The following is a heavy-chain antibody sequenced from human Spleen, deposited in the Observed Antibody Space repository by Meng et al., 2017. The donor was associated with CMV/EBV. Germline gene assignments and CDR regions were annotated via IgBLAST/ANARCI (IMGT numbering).Heavy chain of an antibody. CDR2: IRYDGSNK. V-gene: IGHV3-30*02. D-gene: IGHD6-19*01. CDR3: AKDGGPIAVAGTHQGY. Sequence: WIRQPPGKGLEWVAFIRYDGSNKYYADSVKGRFTISRDNSKNTLYLQMNSLRAEDTAVYYCAKDGGPIAVAGTHQGYWGQGTLVTVSS. J-gene: IGHJ4*02.